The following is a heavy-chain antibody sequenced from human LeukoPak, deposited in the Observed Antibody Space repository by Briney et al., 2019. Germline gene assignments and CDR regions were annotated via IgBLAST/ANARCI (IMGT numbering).Heavy chain of an antibody. CDR3: ARDYGSNTYFDY. V-gene: IGHV2-5*02. CDR2: IYWDDDK. Sequence: SGPTLVKPTQTLTLTCTFSGFSLSTSGVGVGWIRQPPGKALEWLALIYWDDDKRYSPSLKSRLTITKDTSKNQVVLTMTNMDPVDTATYYCARDYGSNTYFDYWGQGTLVTVSS. CDR1: GFSLSTSGVG. D-gene: IGHD4-23*01. J-gene: IGHJ4*02.